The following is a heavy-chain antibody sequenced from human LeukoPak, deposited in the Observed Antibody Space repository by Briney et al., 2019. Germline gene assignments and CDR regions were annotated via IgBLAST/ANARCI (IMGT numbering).Heavy chain of an antibody. CDR1: GFIFSKYG. D-gene: IGHD3-22*01. V-gene: IGHV3-21*01. CDR3: ARDIYYDSSGYYVY. CDR2: ISSSSYI. Sequence: GGSLRLSCGASGFIFSKYGMHWVRQAPGKGLEWVSSISSSSYIYYADSVKGRFTISRDNAKNSLYLQMNSLRAEDTAVYYCARDIYYDSSGYYVYWGQGTLVTVSS. J-gene: IGHJ4*02.